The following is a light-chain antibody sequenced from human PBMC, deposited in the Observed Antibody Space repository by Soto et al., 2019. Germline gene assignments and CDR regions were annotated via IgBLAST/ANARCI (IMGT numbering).Light chain of an antibody. CDR3: QQYGSSPQT. V-gene: IGKV3-20*01. J-gene: IGKJ1*01. CDR2: AAS. Sequence: ETVLTQSPGTLSLSPGERATLSCGASQSVRTNLAWYQQKPGQAPRLLIYAASTRATGIPARFSGSGSGTDFTLTINRLAPEDFAVYHCQQYGSSPQTFGQGTKVDIK. CDR1: QSVRTN.